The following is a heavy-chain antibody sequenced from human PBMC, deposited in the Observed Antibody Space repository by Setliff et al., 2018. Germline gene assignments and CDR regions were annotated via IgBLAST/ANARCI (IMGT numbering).Heavy chain of an antibody. CDR3: VPGRGS. CDR2: ISSDGTSV. CDR1: GFTFSTSA. V-gene: IGHV3-21*01. Sequence: PGGSLRLSCAASGFTFSTSAMTWVRQAPGEGLEWVSAISSDGTSVYYVGSVRGRFTISRDNAQKTLYLHMNNLRADDTAVFYCVPGRGSWGQGALVTVSS. D-gene: IGHD6-25*01. J-gene: IGHJ5*02.